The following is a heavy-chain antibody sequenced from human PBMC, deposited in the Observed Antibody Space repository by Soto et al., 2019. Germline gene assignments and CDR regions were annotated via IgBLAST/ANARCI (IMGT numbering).Heavy chain of an antibody. Sequence: ASVKVSCKASGYTFTSYGISWVRQAPGQGLEWMGWISAYNGNTNYAQKLQGRVTMTTDTSTSTAYMELRSLRSDDTAVYYCASGVNREWLVFGIDYWGQGTLVTVSS. CDR3: ASGVNREWLVFGIDY. CDR2: ISAYNGNT. CDR1: GYTFTSYG. D-gene: IGHD6-19*01. V-gene: IGHV1-18*01. J-gene: IGHJ4*02.